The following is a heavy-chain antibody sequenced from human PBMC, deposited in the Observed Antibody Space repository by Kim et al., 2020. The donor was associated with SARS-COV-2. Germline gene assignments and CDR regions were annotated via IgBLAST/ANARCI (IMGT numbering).Heavy chain of an antibody. V-gene: IGHV4-4*02. D-gene: IGHD3-10*01. CDR1: GGSISSSNW. CDR3: ASTSSGGFDY. J-gene: IGHJ4*02. Sequence: SETLSLTCAVSGGSISSSNWWSWVRQPPGKGLEWIGEIYHRGSTTYNPSLKSRVTISVDKSKNQFSLKLSSVTAEDTAVYYCASTSSGGFDYWGQGTLVTVSS. CDR2: IYHRGST.